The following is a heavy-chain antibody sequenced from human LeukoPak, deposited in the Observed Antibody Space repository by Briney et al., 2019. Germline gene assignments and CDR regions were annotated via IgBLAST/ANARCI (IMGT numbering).Heavy chain of an antibody. CDR2: ISWNSGSI. D-gene: IGHD3-22*01. V-gene: IGHV3-9*01. J-gene: IGHJ4*02. Sequence: GRCLRLSCAASGFPFDDYATHWVRQAPGKGLEWVSGISWNSGSINYADSVKGRFTISRDNAKNSLYLQMNSLRAEDTALYYCAPEPAVYDSSGFLSRGWGQGTLVTVSS. CDR3: APEPAVYDSSGFLSRG. CDR1: GFPFDDYA.